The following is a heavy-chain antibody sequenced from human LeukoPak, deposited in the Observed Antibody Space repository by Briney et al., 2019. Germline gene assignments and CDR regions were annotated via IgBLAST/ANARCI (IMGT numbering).Heavy chain of an antibody. CDR2: VHLSGRA. CDR3: AREGGFYRPLDY. CDR1: GGSISATNW. J-gene: IGHJ4*02. Sequence: PSETLSLTCDVSGGSISATNWWTWVRQPPGGGLEWIGGVHLSGRANYSPSLESRVTISVDMSENHISLQLTSVTAADTAVYYCAREGGFYRPLDYSGPGTLVIVSS. D-gene: IGHD2/OR15-2a*01. V-gene: IGHV4-4*02.